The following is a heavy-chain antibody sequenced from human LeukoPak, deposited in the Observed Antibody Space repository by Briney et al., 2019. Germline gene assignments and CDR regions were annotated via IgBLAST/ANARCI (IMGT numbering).Heavy chain of an antibody. D-gene: IGHD3-3*01. CDR2: ISSSSSYI. CDR3: ARAGYDFWSGYYIDY. V-gene: IGHV3-21*01. CDR1: GFTFSSYS. Sequence: GGSLRLSCAASGFTFSSYSMNWVRQAPGKGLEWVSSISSSSSYIYYADSVKGRFTISRDNAKNSLYLQMNSLRAEDTVVYYCARAGYDFWSGYYIDYWGQGTLVTVSS. J-gene: IGHJ4*02.